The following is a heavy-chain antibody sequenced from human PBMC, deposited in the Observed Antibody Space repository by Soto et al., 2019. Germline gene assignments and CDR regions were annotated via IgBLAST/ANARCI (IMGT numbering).Heavy chain of an antibody. CDR2: IWYDGSNK. CDR3: ARDRFSSGSSGDNYGKDV. CDR1: GFTFSSYG. J-gene: IGHJ6*02. D-gene: IGHD6-6*01. V-gene: IGHV3-33*01. Sequence: GGSLRLSCAASGFTFSSYGMHWVRQAPGKGLEWVAVIWYDGSNKYYADSVKGRFTISRDNSKNTLYLQMNSLRAEDTAVYYCARDRFSSGSSGDNYGKDVWGQGTTVTVSS.